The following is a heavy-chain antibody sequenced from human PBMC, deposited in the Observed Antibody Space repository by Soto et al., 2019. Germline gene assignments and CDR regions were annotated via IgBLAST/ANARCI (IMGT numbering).Heavy chain of an antibody. J-gene: IGHJ4*02. CDR1: GFTFSSYA. D-gene: IGHD3-9*01. Sequence: GGSLRLSCAASGFTFSSYAMSWVRQAPGKGLEWVSAISGSGGSTYYADSVKGRFTISRDNSKNTLYLQMNSLRAEDTAVYYCAKGPYYDILTGYYKGGNYFDYWGQGTLVTVSS. CDR2: ISGSGGST. V-gene: IGHV3-23*01. CDR3: AKGPYYDILTGYYKGGNYFDY.